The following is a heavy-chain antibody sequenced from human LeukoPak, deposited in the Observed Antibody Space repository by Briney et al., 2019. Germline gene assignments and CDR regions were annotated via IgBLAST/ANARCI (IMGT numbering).Heavy chain of an antibody. Sequence: ASVKVSCKASGYTFTDYYIHWVRQAPGKGLEWMGWINPNNGGTKFAQKFQGWLTMTRDTSISTAYMELSRLRSDDTAVYYCARERGGSYPLDYWGQGTLVTVSS. D-gene: IGHD1-26*01. V-gene: IGHV1-2*04. CDR1: GYTFTDYY. CDR3: ARERGGSYPLDY. CDR2: INPNNGGT. J-gene: IGHJ4*02.